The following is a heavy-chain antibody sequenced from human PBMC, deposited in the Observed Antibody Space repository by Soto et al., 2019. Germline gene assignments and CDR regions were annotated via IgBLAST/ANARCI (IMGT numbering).Heavy chain of an antibody. V-gene: IGHV4-39*01. Sequence: QLQLQESGPGLVKPSETLSLTCTVSGGSISSSSYYWSWIRQPPGKGLEWIGSIYYSGSTYYNPSLKSRVTISVDTSKNQFSLKLSSVTAADTAVYYCARPGLENYGGNWFDPWGQGTLVTVSS. J-gene: IGHJ5*02. D-gene: IGHD1-7*01. CDR1: GGSISSSSYY. CDR3: ARPGLENYGGNWFDP. CDR2: IYYSGST.